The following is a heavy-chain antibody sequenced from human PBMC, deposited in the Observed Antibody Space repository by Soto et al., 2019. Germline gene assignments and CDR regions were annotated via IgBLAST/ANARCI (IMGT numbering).Heavy chain of an antibody. J-gene: IGHJ5*02. D-gene: IGHD2-2*01. CDR1: GGSFSGYY. CDR2: INHSGST. CDR3: ARGSPRLNIVVVPAARPRWFDP. V-gene: IGHV4-34*01. Sequence: PSETLSLTCAVYGGSFSGYYWSWIRQPPGKGLEWIGEINHSGSTNYNPSLKSRVTISVDTSKNQFSLKLSSVTAADTAVYYCARGSPRLNIVVVPAARPRWFDPWGQGTLVTVSS.